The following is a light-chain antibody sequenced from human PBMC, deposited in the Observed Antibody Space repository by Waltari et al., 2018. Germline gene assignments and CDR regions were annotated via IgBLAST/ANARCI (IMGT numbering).Light chain of an antibody. CDR1: QSVSSSS. J-gene: IGKJ3*01. CDR2: GAS. CDR3: QQYSSLPLT. V-gene: IGKV3-20*01. Sequence: EIVLTQSPGTLSLSPGERATLSCRASQSVSSSSLAWYQQKPGQAPRLLIYGASSRVTGIPDRFSGSGSGTDFSLTISRLEPEDFAVYYCQQYSSLPLTFGPGTKVDLK.